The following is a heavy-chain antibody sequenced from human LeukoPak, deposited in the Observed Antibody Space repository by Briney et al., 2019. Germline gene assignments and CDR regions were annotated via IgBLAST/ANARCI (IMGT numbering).Heavy chain of an antibody. CDR2: ITGSGGDT. D-gene: IGHD5-24*01. CDR3: ARQESMAFAN. Sequence: PGGSLRLSCAASGFTFNNYAMNWVRQAPGKGPEWLSTITGSGGDTYSADSVKGRLTVSRDNSKNTLYLQLNSLRAEGTAVYYCARQESMAFANWGQGTLVTVSS. V-gene: IGHV3-23*01. J-gene: IGHJ4*02. CDR1: GFTFNNYA.